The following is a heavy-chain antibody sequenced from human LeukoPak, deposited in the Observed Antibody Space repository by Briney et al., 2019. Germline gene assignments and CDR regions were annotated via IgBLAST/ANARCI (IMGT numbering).Heavy chain of an antibody. V-gene: IGHV1-18*01. Sequence: GASVKVSCQTPGSTFFTSYINWVRQAPGQGLEWMGWISGANGNTDFAPEFQGRIIMTTDTSTRTAYMELRTLTSDDTAVYYCASGLSTMVRGLIVSYGFAVWGQGTAVIVSA. CDR3: ASGLSTMVRGLIVSYGFAV. D-gene: IGHD3-10*01. CDR2: ISGANGNT. CDR1: GSTFFTSY. J-gene: IGHJ3*01.